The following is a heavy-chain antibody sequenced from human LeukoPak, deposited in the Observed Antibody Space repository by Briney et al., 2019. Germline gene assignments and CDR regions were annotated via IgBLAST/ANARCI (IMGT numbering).Heavy chain of an antibody. CDR1: GYTFTSYA. CDR2: INAGNGNT. V-gene: IGHV1-3*01. Sequence: ASVKVSCKASGYTFTSYAMHWVRQAPGQRLEWLGRINAGNGNTKYSQRFQGRITITRDTSASTAYMELSSLRSEDTAVYYCARVMFYFGSGTYFDYWGQGTLVTVSS. CDR3: ARVMFYFGSGTYFDY. D-gene: IGHD3-10*01. J-gene: IGHJ4*02.